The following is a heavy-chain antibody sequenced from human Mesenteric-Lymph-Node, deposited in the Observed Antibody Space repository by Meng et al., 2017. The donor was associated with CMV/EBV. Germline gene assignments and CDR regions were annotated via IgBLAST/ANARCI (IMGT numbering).Heavy chain of an antibody. D-gene: IGHD3-22*01. CDR2: IYYSGST. J-gene: IGHJ6*02. V-gene: IGHV4-61*01. CDR3: ARDGNYFDSSGYYGLDV. CDR1: GGSVSSGSHY. Sequence: SETLSLTCSVSGGSVSSGSHYWSWIRQPPGKGLEWIGYIYYSGSTNYNPSLKSRVTISVDTSKNQFSLKVSSVTAADTAVYYCARDGNYFDSSGYYGLDVWGQGTTVTVSS.